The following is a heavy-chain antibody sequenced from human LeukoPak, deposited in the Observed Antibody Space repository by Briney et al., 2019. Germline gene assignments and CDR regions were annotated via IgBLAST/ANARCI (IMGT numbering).Heavy chain of an antibody. D-gene: IGHD5-24*01. CDR1: GYSFSSHW. Sequence: NHGESLKISCKGSGYSFSSHWIAWVRQMPGNGLEWMGIIYPGDSDIRYSPSFQGQVTISADKSISIAYLQMSSLKTEDTAVYYCARTRHRWLQLASWDYWGQGTLVTVSS. J-gene: IGHJ4*02. CDR3: ARTRHRWLQLASWDY. CDR2: IYPGDSDI. V-gene: IGHV5-51*01.